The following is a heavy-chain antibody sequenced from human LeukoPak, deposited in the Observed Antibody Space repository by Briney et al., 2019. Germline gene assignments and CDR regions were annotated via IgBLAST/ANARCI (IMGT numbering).Heavy chain of an antibody. CDR1: GFPFSSYE. CDR2: ISSSGSTI. J-gene: IGHJ4*02. V-gene: IGHV3-48*03. CDR3: ARLFSTAHY. Sequence: GGSLRLSCAVSGFPFSSYEMNWVRQAPGKGLEWVSLISSSGSTIYYADSVKGRFTISRDNAKNSLYLQMNGLRAEDTAVYYCARLFSTAHYWGQGTLVTVSS. D-gene: IGHD2-21*01.